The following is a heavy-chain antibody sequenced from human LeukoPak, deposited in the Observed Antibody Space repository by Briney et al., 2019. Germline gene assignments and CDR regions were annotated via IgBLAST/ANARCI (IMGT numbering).Heavy chain of an antibody. V-gene: IGHV3-15*01. J-gene: IGHJ4*02. CDR2: IKSKADGGTA. Sequence: NPGGSLRLSCAASGFTFTKAWMSWVRQAPGKGLEWVGRIKSKADGGTADYAAPIKGRFTISRDDSKNTLFLQMSSLKTEDTAVYYCSTDRGARDYWGQGTLVTVSS. CDR3: STDRGARDY. CDR1: GFTFTKAW. D-gene: IGHD3-10*01.